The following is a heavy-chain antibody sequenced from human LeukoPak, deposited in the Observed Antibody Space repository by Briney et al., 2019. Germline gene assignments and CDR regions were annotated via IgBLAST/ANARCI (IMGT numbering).Heavy chain of an antibody. Sequence: AAVKVSCKSCGYTFTGCYSHWVGQARGQGLDWMGWSNPKSGGTNYAQKFQGRVTMTRDTSISTAYMELSRLRSDDTAVYYCARVGPELVIPYNWLDPWGQGKLVTVSS. CDR3: ARVGPELVIPYNWLDP. J-gene: IGHJ5*02. V-gene: IGHV1-2*02. CDR2: SNPKSGGT. D-gene: IGHD6-13*01. CDR1: GYTFTGCY.